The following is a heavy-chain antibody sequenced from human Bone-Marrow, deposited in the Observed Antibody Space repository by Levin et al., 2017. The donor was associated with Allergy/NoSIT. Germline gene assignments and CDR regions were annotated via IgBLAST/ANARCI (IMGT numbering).Heavy chain of an antibody. Sequence: SQTLSLTCTVSGGSVTDPSYFWGWVRQPPGKELEWIGSIHDSGCTFFKSSLKSRITVSVDKSKNQFSLKLVSVTAADTAVYFCTRDFGAYRIDSWGQGALVSVSS. CDR1: GGSVTDPSYF. CDR3: TRDFGAYRIDS. J-gene: IGHJ4*02. V-gene: IGHV4-39*01. D-gene: IGHD4-17*01. CDR2: IHDSGCT.